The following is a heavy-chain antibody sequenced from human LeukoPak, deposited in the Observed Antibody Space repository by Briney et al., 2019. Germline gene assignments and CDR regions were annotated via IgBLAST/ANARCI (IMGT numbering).Heavy chain of an antibody. CDR2: IYYSGST. CDR3: AREQITMVRYFDY. J-gene: IGHJ4*02. CDR1: GGSISSGAYY. V-gene: IGHV4-31*03. D-gene: IGHD3-10*01. Sequence: SETLSLTCTVSGGSISSGAYYWSWIRQHPGKGLEWIGYIYYSGSTYYNPSLKSRVTISVDTSKNQFSLKLSSVTAADTAVYYCAREQITMVRYFDYWGQGTLVTVSS.